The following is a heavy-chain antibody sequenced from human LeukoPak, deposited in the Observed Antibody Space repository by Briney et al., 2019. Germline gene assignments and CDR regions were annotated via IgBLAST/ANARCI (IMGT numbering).Heavy chain of an antibody. CDR2: IYYSGST. CDR1: GGSISSYY. J-gene: IGHJ5*02. V-gene: IGHV4-59*08. CDR3: ARREDEIAAAGGGWIDP. D-gene: IGHD6-13*01. Sequence: SETLSLTCTVSGGSISSYYWSWIRQPPGKGLEWIGYIYYSGSTNYNPSLKSRVTISVDTSKNQFSLKLSSVTAADTAVYYCARREDEIAAAGGGWIDPWGQGTLVTVSS.